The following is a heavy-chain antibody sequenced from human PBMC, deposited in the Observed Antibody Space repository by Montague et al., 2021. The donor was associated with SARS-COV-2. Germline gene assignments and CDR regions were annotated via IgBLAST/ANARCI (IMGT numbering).Heavy chain of an antibody. D-gene: IGHD2-15*01. Sequence: CAISGDSVSTNSGTWNWVRLSPLRGLEWLGRTYYRSEWYSDYSVSAKSRISINPDTSKNQFSLQLNSVTPEDTAVYYCARAERGSCGDGNCYQYFFNYWGQGTLVTVSS. CDR2: TYYRSEWYS. J-gene: IGHJ4*02. CDR1: GDSVSTNSGT. CDR3: ARAERGSCGDGNCYQYFFNY. V-gene: IGHV6-1*01.